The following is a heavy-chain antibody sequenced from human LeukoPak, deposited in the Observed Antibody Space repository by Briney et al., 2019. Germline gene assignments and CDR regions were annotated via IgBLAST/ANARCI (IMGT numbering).Heavy chain of an antibody. J-gene: IGHJ3*02. CDR2: IWYDGSNK. D-gene: IGHD4-17*01. CDR3: ARDSLYGDYPNDAFDI. CDR1: GFTFSSYG. V-gene: IGHV3-33*01. Sequence: GRSLRLSCAASGFTFSSYGMHWVRQAPGKGLEWVAVIWYDGSNKYYADSVKGRFTISRDNSKNTLYLQMSSLRAEDTAVYYCARDSLYGDYPNDAFDIWGQGTMVTVSS.